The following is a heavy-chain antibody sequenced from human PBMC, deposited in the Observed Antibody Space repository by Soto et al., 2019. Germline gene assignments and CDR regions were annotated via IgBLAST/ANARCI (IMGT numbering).Heavy chain of an antibody. Sequence: ASVKVSCKASGYTFTGYYMHWVRQAPGQGLEWMGWINPNSGGTNYAQKFQGRVTMTRDTSIGTAYMELSRLRSDDTAVYYCARDFYYYYGMDVWGQGTTVTVSS. CDR3: ARDFYYYYGMDV. CDR2: INPNSGGT. V-gene: IGHV1-2*02. J-gene: IGHJ6*02. CDR1: GYTFTGYY.